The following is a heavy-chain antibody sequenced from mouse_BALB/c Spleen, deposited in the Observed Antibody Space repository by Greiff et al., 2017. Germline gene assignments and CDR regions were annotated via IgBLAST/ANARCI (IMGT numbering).Heavy chain of an antibody. CDR3: ARAEYYYGSSPLDY. CDR1: GYSFTGYY. D-gene: IGHD1-1*01. V-gene: IGHV1-31*01. Sequence: VQLQQSGPELVKPGASVKISCKASGYSFTGYYMHWVKQSHVKSLEWIGRINPYNGATSYNQNFKDKASLTVDKSSSTAYMELHSLTSEDSAVYDCARAEYYYGSSPLDYWGQGTTLTVSS. J-gene: IGHJ2*01. CDR2: INPYNGAT.